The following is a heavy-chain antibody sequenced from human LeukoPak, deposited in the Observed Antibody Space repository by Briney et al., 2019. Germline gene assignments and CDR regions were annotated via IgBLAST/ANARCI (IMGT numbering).Heavy chain of an antibody. CDR2: ISYDGSNK. D-gene: IGHD3-10*01. Sequence: GGSLRLSCAASGFTFSSYAVHWVRQAPGKGLEWVAVISYDGSNKYYADSVKGRFTISRDNSKNTLYLQMNSLRAEDTAVYYCARAIWFGELFDWFDHWGQGTLVTVSS. CDR3: ARAIWFGELFDWFDH. J-gene: IGHJ5*02. CDR1: GFTFSSYA. V-gene: IGHV3-30*04.